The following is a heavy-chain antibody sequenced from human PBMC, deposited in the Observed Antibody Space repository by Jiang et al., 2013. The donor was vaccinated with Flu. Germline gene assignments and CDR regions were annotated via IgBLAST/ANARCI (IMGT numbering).Heavy chain of an antibody. CDR2: ISSSGSA. Sequence: PGLVKPSETLSLTCSVSDNSIIDSYWSWIRQPPGKGLEWIGYISSSGSASYNPSLRSRVTISVATSARQFSLKLSSVTAADTAVYYCTLAPNPHYFDYWGQGILVTVSS. J-gene: IGHJ4*02. CDR3: TLAPNPHYFDY. V-gene: IGHV4-4*08. CDR1: DNSIIDSY.